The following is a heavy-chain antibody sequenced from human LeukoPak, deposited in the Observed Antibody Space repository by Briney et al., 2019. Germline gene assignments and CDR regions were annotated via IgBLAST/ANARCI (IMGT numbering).Heavy chain of an antibody. CDR2: IWYDGSNK. J-gene: IGHJ4*02. D-gene: IGHD5-18*01. CDR1: GFTFSSYG. Sequence: PGGSLRLSCAASGFTFSSYGMHWVRQAPGKGLEWVAVIWYDGSNKYYTDSVKGRFTISRDNSKNTLYLQMNSLRAEDTAVYYCAKDGVGYSYGYGVDYWGQGTLVTVSS. V-gene: IGHV3-30*02. CDR3: AKDGVGYSYGYGVDY.